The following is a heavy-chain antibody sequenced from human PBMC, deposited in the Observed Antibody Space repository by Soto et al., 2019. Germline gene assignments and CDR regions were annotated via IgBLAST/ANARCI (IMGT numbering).Heavy chain of an antibody. Sequence: PSQTLSLTCVISGDSVSSNSAAWNWIRQSPSRGLEWLGRTYYRSKWYNDYAVSVKSRITINPDTSKNQFSLQLNSVTPEDTAVYYCAREGYSNYESFFHYFDYWGQGTLVTVS. V-gene: IGHV6-1*01. CDR1: GDSVSSNSAA. D-gene: IGHD4-4*01. CDR3: AREGYSNYESFFHYFDY. J-gene: IGHJ4*02. CDR2: TYYRSKWYN.